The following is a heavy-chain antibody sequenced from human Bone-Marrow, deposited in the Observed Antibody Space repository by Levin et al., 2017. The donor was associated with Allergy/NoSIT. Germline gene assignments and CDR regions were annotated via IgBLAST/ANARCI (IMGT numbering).Heavy chain of an antibody. CDR2: LNWNGGSR. J-gene: IGHJ4*02. CDR1: GFTFDDYG. V-gene: IGHV3-20*04. D-gene: IGHD6-13*01. Sequence: GGSLRLSSAASGFTFDDYGMSWVRQAPGKGLEWVSGLNWNGGSRGYADSVKGRFTISRDNAKNSLYLQMNSLRVEDTALYYCARDSSSWPLKDFHYWGQGTLVTVSS. CDR3: ARDSSSWPLKDFHY.